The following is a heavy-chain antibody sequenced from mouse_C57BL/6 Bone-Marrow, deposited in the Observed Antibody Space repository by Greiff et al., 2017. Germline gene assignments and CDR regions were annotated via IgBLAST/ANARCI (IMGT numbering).Heavy chain of an antibody. CDR1: GYTFTSYG. CDR2: IYPRSGNT. Sequence: VQLQQSGAELARPGASVKLSCKASGYTFTSYGLSWVKPRTGQGLGWIGEIYPRSGNTYYNEKFKGKATLTADKSSSQAYMELRSLTSEDSAVYFCARYDYGWFAYWGQGTLVTVSA. D-gene: IGHD2-4*01. J-gene: IGHJ3*01. CDR3: ARYDYGWFAY. V-gene: IGHV1-81*01.